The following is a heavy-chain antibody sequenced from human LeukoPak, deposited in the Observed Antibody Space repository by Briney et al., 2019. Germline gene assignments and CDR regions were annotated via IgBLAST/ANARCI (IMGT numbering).Heavy chain of an antibody. J-gene: IGHJ4*02. V-gene: IGHV4-39*01. D-gene: IGHD6-6*01. CDR1: GGSISSSSYY. CDR2: IYYSGST. CDR3: ARGGIAARLPDY. Sequence: PSETLSLTCTVSGGSISSSSYYWGWIRQPPGKGLEWIGSIYYSGSTYYNPSLKSRVTISVDTSKNQFSLKLSSVPAADTAVYYCARGGIAARLPDYWGQGTLVTVSS.